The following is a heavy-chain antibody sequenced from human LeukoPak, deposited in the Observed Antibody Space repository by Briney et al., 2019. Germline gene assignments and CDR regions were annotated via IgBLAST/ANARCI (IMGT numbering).Heavy chain of an antibody. CDR3: ARYGGSSSTCYIDF. Sequence: PGGPLRLTFAASGCTFSSYALNGVGQAPGEGLNGLGFIMGDSGYIYYADSVKGRFTTPRTNAKNSPYLAVNSLRAGATAMNYVARYGGSSSTCYIDFWGEGTLVTVSS. CDR1: GCTFSSYA. J-gene: IGHJ4*02. CDR2: IMGDSGYI. V-gene: IGHV3-21*01. D-gene: IGHD2-2*01.